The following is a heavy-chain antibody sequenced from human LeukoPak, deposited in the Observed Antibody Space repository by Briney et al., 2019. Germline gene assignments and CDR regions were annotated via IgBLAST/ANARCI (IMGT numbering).Heavy chain of an antibody. CDR2: ISYDGSNK. Sequence: GGSLRPSCAASGFTFSSYGMHWVRQAPGKGLEWVAVISYDGSNKYYADSVKGRFTISRDNSKNTLYLQMNSLRAEDTAVYYCAKGRDGYNYDDAFDIWGQGTMVTVSS. CDR3: AKGRDGYNYDDAFDI. CDR1: GFTFSSYG. V-gene: IGHV3-30*18. D-gene: IGHD5-24*01. J-gene: IGHJ3*02.